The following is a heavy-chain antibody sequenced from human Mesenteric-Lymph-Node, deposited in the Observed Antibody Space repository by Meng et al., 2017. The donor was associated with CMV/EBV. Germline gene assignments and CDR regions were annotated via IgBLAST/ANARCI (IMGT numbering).Heavy chain of an antibody. J-gene: IGHJ5*02. Sequence: CVISGDSVSGKSVAWDWIRPSPSGGLEWLGRTYYRSKWYNGYAVSVKSRITINPDTSKNQFSLQLNSVTPEDTAVYYCAKGINWFDPWGQGSLVTVSS. CDR2: TYYRSKWYN. CDR3: AKGINWFDP. V-gene: IGHV6-1*01. CDR1: GDSVSGKSVA.